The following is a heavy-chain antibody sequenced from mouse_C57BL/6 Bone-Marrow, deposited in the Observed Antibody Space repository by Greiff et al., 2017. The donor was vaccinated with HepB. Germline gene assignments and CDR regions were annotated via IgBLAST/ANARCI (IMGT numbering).Heavy chain of an antibody. CDR2: ISNLAYSI. V-gene: IGHV5-15*01. Sequence: EVKLMESGGGLVQPGGSLKLSCAASGFTFSDYGMAWVRQPPRKGPEWVAFISNLAYSIYYADTVTGRFTISRENAKNTLYLEMSSLRSEDTAMYYCARQRGLYYFDYWGQGTTLTVSS. D-gene: IGHD3-3*01. CDR1: GFTFSDYG. CDR3: ARQRGLYYFDY. J-gene: IGHJ2*01.